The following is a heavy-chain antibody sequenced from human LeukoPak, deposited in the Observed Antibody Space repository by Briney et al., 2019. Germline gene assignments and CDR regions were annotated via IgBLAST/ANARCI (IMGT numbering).Heavy chain of an antibody. CDR3: ARDGAVAGCLLSRWDAFDI. Sequence: PGGSLRLSCAASGFTFSDRYMGWVRQAPGKGLAWVSYISSSSHYTNYEASVRGRFIISRDNARDSLYLQMNSLRAEDTAVYYCARDGAVAGCLLSRWDAFDIWGQGTMVTVSS. CDR1: GFTFSDRY. V-gene: IGHV3-11*06. D-gene: IGHD3-3*01. CDR2: ISSSSHYT. J-gene: IGHJ3*02.